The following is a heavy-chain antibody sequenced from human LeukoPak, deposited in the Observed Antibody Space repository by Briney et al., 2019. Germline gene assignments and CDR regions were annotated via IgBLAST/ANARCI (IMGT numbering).Heavy chain of an antibody. CDR2: INPNSGGT. CDR3: AREHYYDSSGDYNWFDP. D-gene: IGHD3-22*01. V-gene: IGHV1-2*02. CDR1: GYTLTEYY. J-gene: IGHJ5*02. Sequence: ASVKVSCKASGYTLTEYYMHWVRQAPGQGLEWMGWINPNSGGTNYAQKFQGRVTMTRDTSISTAYMELSRLRSDDTAVYYCAREHYYDSSGDYNWFDPWGQGTLVTVSS.